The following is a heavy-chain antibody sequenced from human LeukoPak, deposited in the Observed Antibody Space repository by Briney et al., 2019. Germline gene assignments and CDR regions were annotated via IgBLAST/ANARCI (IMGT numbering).Heavy chain of an antibody. J-gene: IGHJ6*03. CDR2: IIPIFGTA. Sequence: ASVKVSCKASGGTFSSYAISWVRQAPGQGLEWMGGIIPIFGTANYARKFQGRVTITTDESTSTAYMELSSLRSEDTAVYYCARADIYDSGLSKKYYYMDVWGKGTTVTVSS. CDR3: ARADIYDSGLSKKYYYMDV. V-gene: IGHV1-69*05. CDR1: GGTFSSYA. D-gene: IGHD3-3*01.